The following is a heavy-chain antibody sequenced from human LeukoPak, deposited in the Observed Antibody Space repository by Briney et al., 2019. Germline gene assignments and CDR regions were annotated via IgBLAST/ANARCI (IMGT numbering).Heavy chain of an antibody. V-gene: IGHV4-39*07. CDR2: IYYSGST. J-gene: IGHJ3*02. CDR1: GGSISSSSYY. D-gene: IGHD3-10*01. CDR3: VRWFGNLLSYTFDI. Sequence: SETLSLTCTVSGGSISSSSYYWGWIRQPPGKGLEWIGSIYYSGSTYCNPSLKSRVTISVDTSKNQFSLKLSSVTAADTAVYYCVRWFGNLLSYTFDIWGQGTMVTVSS.